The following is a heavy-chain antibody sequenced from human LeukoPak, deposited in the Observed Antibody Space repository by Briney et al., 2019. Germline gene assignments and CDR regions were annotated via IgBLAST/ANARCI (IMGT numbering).Heavy chain of an antibody. CDR3: ARQGGIAARQYYYGMDV. CDR2: IYFSGST. J-gene: IGHJ6*02. Sequence: PSETLSLTCTVSGGSISSYYWSWIRQPPGKGLEWIRYIYFSGSTDYNPSLKSRVTISVDTSKKQFSLKLNSVTAADTAVYYCARQGGIAARQYYYGMDVWGQGTTVTVSS. V-gene: IGHV4-59*08. D-gene: IGHD6-6*01. CDR1: GGSISSYY.